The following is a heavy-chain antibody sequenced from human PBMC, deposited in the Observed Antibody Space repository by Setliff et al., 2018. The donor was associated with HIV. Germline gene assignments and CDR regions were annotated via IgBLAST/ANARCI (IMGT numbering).Heavy chain of an antibody. V-gene: IGHV4-61*08. CDR2: IYYTGST. CDR1: GGPIISGGYY. J-gene: IGHJ4*02. D-gene: IGHD5-12*01. CDR3: ARDRPYSGYPD. Sequence: SETLSLTCSVSGGPIISGGYYWSWIRQHPETGLEWIGYIYYTGSTNYNPSLKSRIAILLDTSKNQFSLKLNSVTAADTAVYYCARDRPYSGYPDWGQGTLVTVSS.